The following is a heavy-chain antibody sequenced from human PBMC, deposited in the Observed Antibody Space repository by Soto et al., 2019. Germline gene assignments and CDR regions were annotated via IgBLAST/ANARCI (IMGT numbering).Heavy chain of an antibody. J-gene: IGHJ4*02. D-gene: IGHD1-1*01. V-gene: IGHV4-30-4*01. Sequence: QVQVQESGPGLVKPSETLSLTCTVSGASISSDDYYWSWIRQPPGEGLEWIGYIYYSGSTSYNPSLKSRLTISIDTSKNHVSLTLTSVRAADTAVDYCTRVRSNSAAYFNYWGQETLVTVSS. CDR1: GASISSDDYY. CDR3: TRVRSNSAAYFNY. CDR2: IYYSGST.